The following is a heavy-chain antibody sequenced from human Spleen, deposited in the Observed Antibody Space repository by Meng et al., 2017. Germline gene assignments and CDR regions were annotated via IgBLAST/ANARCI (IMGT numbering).Heavy chain of an antibody. CDR1: GYTFTSYY. Sequence: QVQLVQSGAEVKKPGASVKVSCKASGYTFTSYYMHWVRQAPGQGLEWMGGIIPIFGTANYAQKFQGRVTITTDESTSTAYMELRSLRSDDTAVYYCARGAVVATTYYFEYWGQGSLVTVSS. CDR2: IIPIFGTA. V-gene: IGHV1-69*01. CDR3: ARGAVVATTYYFEY. J-gene: IGHJ4*02. D-gene: IGHD2-15*01.